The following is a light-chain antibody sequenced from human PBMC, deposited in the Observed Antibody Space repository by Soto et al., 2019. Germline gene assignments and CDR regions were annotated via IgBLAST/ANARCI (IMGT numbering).Light chain of an antibody. CDR3: SSYTGTNNFVL. V-gene: IGLV2-8*01. CDR1: NTDIGGHKY. CDR2: EVR. J-gene: IGLJ2*01. Sequence: QSALTQPPSASGSPGQSVTISCTGSNTDIGGHKYVSWYQHHPGKAPKLIIYEVRERPSGVPDRFSGSKSGNAASLTVSGLQADDEATYYCSSYTGTNNFVLFGGGTKLTVL.